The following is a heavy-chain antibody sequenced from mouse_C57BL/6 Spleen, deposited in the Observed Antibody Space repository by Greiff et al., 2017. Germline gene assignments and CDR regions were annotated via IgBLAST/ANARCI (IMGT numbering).Heavy chain of an antibody. CDR1: GYTFTSYW. CDR3: ARWAQYSAWFAY. D-gene: IGHD1-3*01. V-gene: IGHV1-55*01. Sequence: VQLQQPGAELVKPGASVKMSCKASGYTFTSYWITWVKQRPGQGLEWIGDIYPGSGSTKYNEKFKSKATLPVDTSSSTAYLQLSSLTSEDSAVYCCARWAQYSAWFAYWGQGTLVTVSA. J-gene: IGHJ3*01. CDR2: IYPGSGST.